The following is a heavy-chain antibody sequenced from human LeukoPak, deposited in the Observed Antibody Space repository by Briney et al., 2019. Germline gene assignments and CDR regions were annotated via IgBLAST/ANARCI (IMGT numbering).Heavy chain of an antibody. Sequence: GGSLRLSCVVSGLTVSSNYMSWVRQAPGKGLEWVSVIYSGGTTNCADSVKGRFIVHRDNSKNTLYLQMSSLRAEDTAVYYCASKLTTGYWGQGTLVTVSS. J-gene: IGHJ4*02. V-gene: IGHV3-66*01. CDR2: IYSGGTT. CDR3: ASKLTTGY. CDR1: GLTVSSNY. D-gene: IGHD4-17*01.